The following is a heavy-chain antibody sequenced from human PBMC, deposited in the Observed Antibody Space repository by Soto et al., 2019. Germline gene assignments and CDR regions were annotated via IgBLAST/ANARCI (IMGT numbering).Heavy chain of an antibody. CDR1: GGSISSGGYY. CDR2: IYYSGST. Sequence: TLSLTCTVSGGSISSGGYYWSWIRQHPGKGLEWIGYIYYSGSTYYNPSLKSRVTISVDTSKNQFSLKLSSVTAADTAVYYCARESYTAMAHFDYWGQGTLVTVSS. D-gene: IGHD5-18*01. CDR3: ARESYTAMAHFDY. J-gene: IGHJ4*02. V-gene: IGHV4-31*03.